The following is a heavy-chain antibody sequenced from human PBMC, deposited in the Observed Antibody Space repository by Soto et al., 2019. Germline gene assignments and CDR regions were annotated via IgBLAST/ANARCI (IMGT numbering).Heavy chain of an antibody. CDR3: AKKAAAGHYFDY. Sequence: EVQLLESGGGLVQPGGSLRLSCAASGFTFSSYAMSWVRQAPGKGLEWVSAISGSGGSTYYADSVKGRFTISSDNSKNTLYLQMNSRRAEDTAVYYCAKKAAAGHYFDYWGQGTLVTVSS. V-gene: IGHV3-23*01. CDR2: ISGSGGST. CDR1: GFTFSSYA. J-gene: IGHJ4*02. D-gene: IGHD6-13*01.